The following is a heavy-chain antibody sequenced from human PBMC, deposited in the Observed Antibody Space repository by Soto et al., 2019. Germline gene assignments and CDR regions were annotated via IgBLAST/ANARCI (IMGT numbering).Heavy chain of an antibody. D-gene: IGHD5-12*01. CDR1: GYSFTSYL. CDR3: ARRGYSGYEFRVYAFDI. CDR2: IYPGDPDT. Sequence: GESLKISFKGSGYSFTSYLICWVRQMPVKGLEWMGIIYPGDPDTRYSPPFQGQVTISADKSISTAYLQWSSLKASDTAMYYCARRGYSGYEFRVYAFDIWGQGTMVTVSS. J-gene: IGHJ3*02. V-gene: IGHV5-51*01.